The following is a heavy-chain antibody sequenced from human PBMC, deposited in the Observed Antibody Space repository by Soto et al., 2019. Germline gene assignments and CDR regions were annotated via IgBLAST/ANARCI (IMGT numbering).Heavy chain of an antibody. V-gene: IGHV3-15*07. J-gene: IGHJ4*02. Sequence: GGSLRLSCAASGFTFSNAWMNWVRQAPGKGLEWVGRIKSKTDGGTTDYAAPVKGRFTISRDDSKNTLYLQMNSLKTEDTAVYYCTTEVTTMVRGVTDYWGQGTLVTVSS. D-gene: IGHD3-10*01. CDR2: IKSKTDGGTT. CDR3: TTEVTTMVRGVTDY. CDR1: GFTFSNAW.